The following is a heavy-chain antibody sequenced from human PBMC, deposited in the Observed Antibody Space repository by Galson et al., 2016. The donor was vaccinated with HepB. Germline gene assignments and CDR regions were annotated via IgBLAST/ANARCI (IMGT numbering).Heavy chain of an antibody. CDR1: GLPVSNDY. V-gene: IGHV3-48*02. J-gene: IGHJ4*02. Sequence: SLRLSCAAYGLPVSNDYMSWVRQAPGKGLEWVSHINSDSGVISYADSVKGRFTISRDYAKNSLYLQMNSLSEEDTAFYYCATDPDGDYDFDYWGRGTLVTVSS. CDR3: ATDPDGDYDFDY. CDR2: INSDSGVI. D-gene: IGHD4-17*01.